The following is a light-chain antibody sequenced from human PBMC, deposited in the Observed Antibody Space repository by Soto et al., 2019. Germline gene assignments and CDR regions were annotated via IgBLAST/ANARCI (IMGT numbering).Light chain of an antibody. V-gene: IGLV2-14*01. CDR1: SSDIGRYNY. Sequence: QSALTQPASVSGSHGQSITISCTGTSSDIGRYNYVSWYQQHPGGAPRLMIYEVNNRPAGVSNRFSGSKSGNTASLTISGLQPVDEADYYCCSYTRSSTLLFGGGTKLTVL. CDR2: EVN. J-gene: IGLJ2*01. CDR3: CSYTRSSTLL.